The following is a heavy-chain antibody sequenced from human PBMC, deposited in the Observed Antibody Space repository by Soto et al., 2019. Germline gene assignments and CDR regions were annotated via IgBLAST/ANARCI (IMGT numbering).Heavy chain of an antibody. CDR1: GFTFDDYV. J-gene: IGHJ4*02. V-gene: IGHV3-9*01. Sequence: GGSLRLSCAASGFTFDDYVMHWVRQGPGKGLEWVSGISWNGNSRDYAESVKGRFTISRDNAKNSLYLQMNSLRDEDTALYYCATGFSSSTYYIDSWGLGTLVTVPS. CDR2: ISWNGNSR. CDR3: ATGFSSSTYYIDS. D-gene: IGHD2-2*01.